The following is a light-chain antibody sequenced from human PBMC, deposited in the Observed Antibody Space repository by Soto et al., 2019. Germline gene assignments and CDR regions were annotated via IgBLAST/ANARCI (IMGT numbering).Light chain of an antibody. V-gene: IGKV4-1*01. CDR1: QTVLDSSNNKDY. J-gene: IGKJ4*01. CDR3: QQRSNWPLT. CDR2: DAS. Sequence: DIVMTQSPDSLAVSLGERATINCKSSQTVLDSSNNKDYLTWYQQKPGQPPKLLIYDASNRATGIPARFSGSGSGTDFTLTISSLEPEDFAVYYCQQRSNWPLTFGGGTKVDNK.